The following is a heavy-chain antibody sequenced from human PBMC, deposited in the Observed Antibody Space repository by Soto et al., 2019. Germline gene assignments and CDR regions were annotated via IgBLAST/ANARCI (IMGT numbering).Heavy chain of an antibody. CDR3: ARISALGQAAFDL. CDR2: IHYDGIST. CDR1: GFTLSIYS. V-gene: IGHV3-64*01. J-gene: IGHJ3*01. D-gene: IGHD3-3*01. Sequence: EVQLVESGGGLVQPGGSLRLSCAASGFTLSIYSMHWVRRAPGKGLEFVAAIHYDGISTFYANSVKGRFTISRDTSKNTLYLPMGSLSAEYMAVYYCARISALGQAAFDLWGQGTMVNVSS.